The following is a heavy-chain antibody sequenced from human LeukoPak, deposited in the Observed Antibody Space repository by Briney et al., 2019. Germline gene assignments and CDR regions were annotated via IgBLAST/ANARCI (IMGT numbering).Heavy chain of an antibody. CDR2: ISGSSSYT. CDR3: ARSVAAAIDKIYYFDY. J-gene: IGHJ4*02. CDR1: GFTFSSYW. Sequence: PGGSLRLSCAASGFTFSSYWMHWIRQAPGKGLEWVSHISGSSSYTNSVDSVKGRFIISRDNAEGSLYLQMNSLRAEDTAVYYCARSVAAAIDKIYYFDYWGRGALVTVSS. V-gene: IGHV3-11*03. D-gene: IGHD6-13*01.